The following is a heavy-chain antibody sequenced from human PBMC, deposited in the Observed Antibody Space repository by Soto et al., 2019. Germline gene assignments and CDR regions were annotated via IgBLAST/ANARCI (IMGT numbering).Heavy chain of an antibody. Sequence: EVQLVESGGGLVQPGGSLRLSCAASGFTFSGAQMNWVRQRPGKGLEWISYISSGSRTIYYADCVKGRFTISRDNAKNSLYLQMDSLRAEDTAVYYCARRPGRGDFDYWGQGTLVTVSS. J-gene: IGHJ4*02. CDR2: ISSGSRTI. D-gene: IGHD1-26*01. CDR3: ARRPGRGDFDY. V-gene: IGHV3-48*01. CDR1: GFTFSGAQ.